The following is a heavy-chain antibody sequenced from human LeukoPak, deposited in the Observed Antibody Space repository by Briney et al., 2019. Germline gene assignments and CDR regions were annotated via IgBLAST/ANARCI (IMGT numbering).Heavy chain of an antibody. CDR1: GFTFNSYH. CDR2: ITSSSSYT. J-gene: IGHJ4*02. V-gene: IGHV3-21*04. D-gene: IGHD3-10*01. Sequence: GGSLRLSCAASGFTFNSYHMNWVRQAPGKGLEWVSSITSSSSYTYYAESVKGRFTISRDNSKNTLYLQMNSLRAEDTAVYYCAKEGFGSGEGYWGQGTLVTVSS. CDR3: AKEGFGSGEGY.